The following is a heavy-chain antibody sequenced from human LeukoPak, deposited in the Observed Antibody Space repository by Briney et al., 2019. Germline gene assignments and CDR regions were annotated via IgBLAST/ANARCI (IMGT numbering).Heavy chain of an antibody. CDR3: AGAYSGSYLMGAFDI. CDR2: IIPIFGIA. V-gene: IGHV1-69*04. D-gene: IGHD1-26*01. Sequence: ASVKVSCKASGGTFSSYAISWVRQAPGQGLEWMGRIIPIFGIANYAQKFQGRVTITADKSTSTAYMELSSLRSEDTAVYYCAGAYSGSYLMGAFDIWGQGTMATVSS. CDR1: GGTFSSYA. J-gene: IGHJ3*02.